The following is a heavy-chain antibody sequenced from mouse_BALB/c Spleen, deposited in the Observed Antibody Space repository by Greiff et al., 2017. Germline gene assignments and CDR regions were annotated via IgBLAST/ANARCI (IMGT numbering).Heavy chain of an antibody. CDR3: ARGPYRYYAMDY. CDR2: ISSGGST. CDR1: GFTFSSYA. V-gene: IGHV5-6-5*01. D-gene: IGHD2-14*01. J-gene: IGHJ4*01. Sequence: EVHLVESGGGLVKPGGSLKLSCAASGFTFSSYAMSWVRQTPEKRLEWVASISSGGSTYYPDSVKGRFTISRDNARNILYLQMSSLRSEDTAMYYCARGPYRYYAMDYWGQGTSVTVSS.